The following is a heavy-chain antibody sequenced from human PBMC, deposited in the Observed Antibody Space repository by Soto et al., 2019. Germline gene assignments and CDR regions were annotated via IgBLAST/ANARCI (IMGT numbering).Heavy chain of an antibody. CDR3: ARDQRWSVYGMDV. CDR1: GFTFSSYS. J-gene: IGHJ6*02. CDR2: ISSSSSYI. V-gene: IGHV3-21*01. Sequence: GSLRLSCAASGFTFSSYSMNWVRQAPGKGLEWVSSISSSSSYIYYADSVKGRFTISRDDAKNSLYLQMNSLRAEDTAVYYCARDQRWSVYGMDVWGQGTTVTVSS. D-gene: IGHD5-18*01.